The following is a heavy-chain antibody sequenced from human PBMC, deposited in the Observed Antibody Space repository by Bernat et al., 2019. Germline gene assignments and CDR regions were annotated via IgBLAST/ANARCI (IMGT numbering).Heavy chain of an antibody. CDR1: GFTFSSYA. CDR3: AKDAAEFSSASKEFDY. CDR2: ISGSGGST. V-gene: IGHV3-23*01. Sequence: EVQLLESGGGLVQPGGSLRLSCAASGFTFSSYAMSWVRQAPGKGLEWVSAISGSGGSTYYADSVKGRFTISRDNSKNTLYLQMNSLRAEDTAVYYCAKDAAEFSSASKEFDYWGQGTLVTVSS. D-gene: IGHD4-11*01. J-gene: IGHJ4*02.